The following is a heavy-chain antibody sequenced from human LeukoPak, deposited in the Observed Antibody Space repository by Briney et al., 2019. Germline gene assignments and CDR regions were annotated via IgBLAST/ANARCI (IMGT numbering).Heavy chain of an antibody. V-gene: IGHV4-59*01. CDR3: ARWYYAAGGYFDF. CDR1: GGSISSFY. CDR2: IYYSGTT. D-gene: IGHD4/OR15-4a*01. Sequence: SETLSLTCTVSGGSISSFYWSWIRQPPGKGLEWIGYIYYSGTTNYNPSLKSRVTISVDTSKSQFSLKLSSVTAADTAVYYCARWYYAAGGYFDFWGQGTLVTVSS. J-gene: IGHJ4*02.